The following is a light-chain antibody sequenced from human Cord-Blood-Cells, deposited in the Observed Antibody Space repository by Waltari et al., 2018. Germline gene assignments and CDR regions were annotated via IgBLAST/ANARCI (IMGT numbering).Light chain of an antibody. CDR1: QSISSY. J-gene: IGKJ5*01. Sequence: SPSSLSASVGDRVTITCRASQSISSYLNWYQQKPGKAPKLLIYAASSLQSGVPSRFSGSGSGTDFTLTISSLQPEDFATYYCQQSYSTPPVTFGQGTRLEIK. CDR3: QQSYSTPPVT. CDR2: AAS. V-gene: IGKV1-39*01.